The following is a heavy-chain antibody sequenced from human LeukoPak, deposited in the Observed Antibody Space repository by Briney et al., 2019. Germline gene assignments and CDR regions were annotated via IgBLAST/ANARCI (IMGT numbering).Heavy chain of an antibody. D-gene: IGHD4-11*01. CDR2: IWYDGSNK. V-gene: IGHV3-33*01. CDR1: GFTFSSYG. J-gene: IGHJ4*02. Sequence: GGSLRLSCAASGFTFSSYGMHWVRQAPGKGLEWVAVIWYDGSNKYYADSVKGRFTISRDNSKNTLYLQMNSLRAEDTAVYYCARDEDSNCYYFDYWGQGTLVTVSS. CDR3: ARDEDSNCYYFDY.